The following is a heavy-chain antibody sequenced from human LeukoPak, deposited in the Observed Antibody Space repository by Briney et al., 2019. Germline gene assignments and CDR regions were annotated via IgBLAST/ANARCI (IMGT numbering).Heavy chain of an antibody. CDR2: ISSSSSYI. Sequence: GGSLRLSCAASGFTFSSYSMNWVRQAPGKVLEWVSSISSSSSYIYYADSLKGRFTISRDNAKNSLYLQMNSLRAEDTAVYFCARVLGRTNGVCHDAFDIWGQGTVVTVSS. CDR1: GFTFSSYS. V-gene: IGHV3-21*01. D-gene: IGHD2-8*01. J-gene: IGHJ3*02. CDR3: ARVLGRTNGVCHDAFDI.